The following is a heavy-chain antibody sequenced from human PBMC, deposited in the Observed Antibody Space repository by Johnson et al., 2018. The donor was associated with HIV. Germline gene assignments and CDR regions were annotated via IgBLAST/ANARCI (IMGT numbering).Heavy chain of an antibody. D-gene: IGHD1-26*01. V-gene: IGHV3-30*03. Sequence: QLVESGGGVVQPGRSLRLSCAASGFTFRTYAMHWVRQAPGKGLEWVAVISYDGSNKYYADSVKGRFTISRDNSKNTMSLQMNSPRVEDTAVYYCARVRGGRENAFDIWGQGTMVTVSS. CDR2: ISYDGSNK. CDR3: ARVRGGRENAFDI. CDR1: GFTFRTYA. J-gene: IGHJ3*02.